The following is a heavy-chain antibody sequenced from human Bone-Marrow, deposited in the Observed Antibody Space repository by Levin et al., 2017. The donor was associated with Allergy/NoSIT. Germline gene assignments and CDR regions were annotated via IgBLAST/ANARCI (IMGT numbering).Heavy chain of an antibody. J-gene: IGHJ5*02. CDR2: IYHTGSA. CDR3: ARGLVVIPTASNWFDP. CDR1: GGSTSNYY. V-gene: IGHV4-59*01. Sequence: SETLSLTCTVSGGSTSNYYWNWIRQPPGKALEWIGYIYHTGSASYNPSLKSRLNISLDTSKQQFSLRLTSVTAADTARYFCARGLVVIPTASNWFDPWGPGTLVTVSS. D-gene: IGHD2-2*01.